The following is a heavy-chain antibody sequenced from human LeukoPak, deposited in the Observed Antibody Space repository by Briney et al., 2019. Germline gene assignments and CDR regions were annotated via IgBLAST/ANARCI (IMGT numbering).Heavy chain of an antibody. Sequence: SETLSLTCSFSGGSIRGGGYYWGWVRQPPGKGLEWIASLYSNGNTFYNPSLKSRVTISEESSKSQFSLKLRTVTAADTAVYYCARGVSYWGQGTLVTVSS. CDR3: ARGVSY. CDR2: LYSNGNT. CDR1: GGSIRGGGYY. J-gene: IGHJ4*02. V-gene: IGHV4-39*07.